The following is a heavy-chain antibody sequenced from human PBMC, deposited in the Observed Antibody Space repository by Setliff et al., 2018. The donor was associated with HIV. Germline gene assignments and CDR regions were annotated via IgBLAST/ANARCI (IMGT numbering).Heavy chain of an antibody. D-gene: IGHD1-7*01. CDR1: GGSISSSSYY. CDR2: IYFTGDS. V-gene: IGHV4-39*07. CDR3: ARGDGTKYYYYYYMDV. J-gene: IGHJ6*03. Sequence: ETLSLTCTVSGGSISSSSYYWGWIRQPPGKGLQWIGSIYFTGDSYYDPSLKSRVTISVDTSKNQFSLKLSSVTAADTAVYYCARGDGTKYYYYYYMDVWGKGTTVTVSS.